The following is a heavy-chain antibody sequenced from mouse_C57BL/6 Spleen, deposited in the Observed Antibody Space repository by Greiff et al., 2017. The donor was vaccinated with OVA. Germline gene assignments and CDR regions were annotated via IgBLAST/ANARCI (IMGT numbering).Heavy chain of an antibody. CDR2: ISYSGST. CDR1: GYSITSDYA. CDR3: ARLRYYFDY. D-gene: IGHD1-1*01. V-gene: IGHV3-2*02. J-gene: IGHJ2*01. Sequence: EVQLQESGPGLVKPSQSLSLTCTVTGYSITSDYAWNWIRQFPGNKLEWMGYISYSGSTSYNPSLKSRISITRDTSKNQFFLQLNSVTTEDTATYYCARLRYYFDYWGQGTTLTVSS.